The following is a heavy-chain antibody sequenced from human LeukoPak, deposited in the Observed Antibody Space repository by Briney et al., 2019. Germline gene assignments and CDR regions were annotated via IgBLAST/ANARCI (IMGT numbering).Heavy chain of an antibody. D-gene: IGHD3-22*01. Sequence: GGSLRLSCAASGFTFSSYSMNWVRQAPGKGLEWVSSIGSSSSYIYYADSVKGRFTISRDNAKNSLYLQMNSLRAEDTAVYYCASHAYYYDSSGYDYWGQGTLVTVSS. V-gene: IGHV3-21*01. CDR3: ASHAYYYDSSGYDY. J-gene: IGHJ4*02. CDR2: IGSSSSYI. CDR1: GFTFSSYS.